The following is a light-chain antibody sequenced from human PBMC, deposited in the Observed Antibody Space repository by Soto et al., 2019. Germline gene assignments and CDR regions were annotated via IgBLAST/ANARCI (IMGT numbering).Light chain of an antibody. V-gene: IGLV2-14*01. J-gene: IGLJ1*01. CDR1: SSDVGSYNY. Sequence: QSVLTQPASVSGSPGQSITISCTGTSSDVGSYNYVSWYQQHPGKAPKLMIYEVSDRPSGISSRFSGSKSGNTASLTISGLQTEDEADYYCSSYAGNYVYVFGSGTKVTV. CDR3: SSYAGNYVYV. CDR2: EVS.